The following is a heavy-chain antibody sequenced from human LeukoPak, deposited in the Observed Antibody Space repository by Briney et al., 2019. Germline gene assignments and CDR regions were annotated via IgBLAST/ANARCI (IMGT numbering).Heavy chain of an antibody. CDR1: GFTFSSYA. CDR2: ISGSGGST. J-gene: IGHJ4*02. CDR3: AKGGDSVWGSDY. Sequence: GGSLRLSCEASGFTFSSYAMSWVRQAPGKGLEWVSAISGSGGSTYYADSVKGRFTISRDNSKNTLYLQMNSLRAEDTAVYYCAKGGDSVWGSDYWGQGTLVTVSS. V-gene: IGHV3-23*01. D-gene: IGHD3-16*01.